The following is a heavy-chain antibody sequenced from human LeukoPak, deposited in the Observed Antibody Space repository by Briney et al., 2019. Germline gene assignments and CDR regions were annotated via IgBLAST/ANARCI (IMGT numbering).Heavy chain of an antibody. CDR2: ISYDGSNK. Sequence: GGSLRLSCAASEFTFSTYAMHWVRPAPGKGLEWVAVISYDGSNKYYADSVKGRFTISRDNSKSTLYLQMNNLRADDTAVYSCARDRAGYYDSSGPLDYWGQGTLVTVSS. CDR3: ARDRAGYYDSSGPLDY. J-gene: IGHJ4*02. V-gene: IGHV3-30-3*01. D-gene: IGHD3-22*01. CDR1: EFTFSTYA.